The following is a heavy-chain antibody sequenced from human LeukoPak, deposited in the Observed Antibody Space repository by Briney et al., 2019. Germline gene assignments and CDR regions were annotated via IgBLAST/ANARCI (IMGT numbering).Heavy chain of an antibody. V-gene: IGHV4-39*07. CDR1: GCSISSSAIY. Sequence: PSGTLSLTCAVSGCSISSSAIYWVCNRQTPGLELDWSGSNNYRESAYYNPRLKSRITISLDTSKNQFSLKLSSVTAADTGVYYCAGMSEYYYFYIYGWGKGTTVTVAS. CDR3: AGMSEYYYFYIYG. J-gene: IGHJ6*03. CDR2: NNYRESA.